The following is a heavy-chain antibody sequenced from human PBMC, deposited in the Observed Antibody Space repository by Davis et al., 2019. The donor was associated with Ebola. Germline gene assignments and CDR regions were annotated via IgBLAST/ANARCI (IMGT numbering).Heavy chain of an antibody. Sequence: GESLKISCAPSGFSFSNYAMSWARQAPGKGLEWVSAVNSAGTYTYYADSVKGRFTTFRDNPKNTLYLQMNSLRADDTAVYYCAKQRGVGAIDYDYWGRETVVTVSS. CDR2: VNSAGTYT. D-gene: IGHD1-26*01. CDR1: GFSFSNYA. V-gene: IGHV3-23*01. J-gene: IGHJ4*02. CDR3: AKQRGVGAIDYDY.